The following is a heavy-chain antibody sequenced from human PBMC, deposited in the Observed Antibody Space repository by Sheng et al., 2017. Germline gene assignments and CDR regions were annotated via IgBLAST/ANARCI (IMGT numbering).Heavy chain of an antibody. CDR1: GFTFSDYY. CDR2: ISHSGITT. J-gene: IGHJ5*02. V-gene: IGHV3-11*04. CDR3: AKASNYGDLNWFDR. D-gene: IGHD4-17*01. Sequence: QVQLVESGGGLVKPGGSLRLSCAASGFTFSDYYMTWIRQAPGKGLEWVSYISHSGITTYYADSVKGRFTISRDNPQNSLYLQIDSLRTEDTAVYYCAKASNYGDLNWFDRWGQGTLVTVSS.